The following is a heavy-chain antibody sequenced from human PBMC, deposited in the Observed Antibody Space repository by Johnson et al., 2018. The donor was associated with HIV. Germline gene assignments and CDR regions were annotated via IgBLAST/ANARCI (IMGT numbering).Heavy chain of an antibody. Sequence: QVQLVESGGGVVQPGTSLRLSCAASGFTFSSYGIHWVRQAPGKGLEWVAFIWHDGRDVYYADSVKGRFTVSRDNSKNAVYLQMNSLRAEDTAVYYCARWGVVTPHAFDIWGQGTMVTVSS. J-gene: IGHJ3*02. CDR2: IWHDGRDV. CDR3: ARWGVVTPHAFDI. V-gene: IGHV3-33*01. D-gene: IGHD4-23*01. CDR1: GFTFSSYG.